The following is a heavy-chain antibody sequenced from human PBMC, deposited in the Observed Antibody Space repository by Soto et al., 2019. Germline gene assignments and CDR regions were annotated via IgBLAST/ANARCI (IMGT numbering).Heavy chain of an antibody. Sequence: QVQLVQSGAEVKKPGSSVKVSCQASGATFSNYAISWVRQAPGQGLEWMGGIIPIFGTANYAQKFRGRVIITADDSTSTANMELSSLRSEDSAVYYCARPAMLRGRGLGYYGMDVWGQGTTVTVSS. CDR2: IIPIFGTA. J-gene: IGHJ6*02. V-gene: IGHV1-69*12. CDR3: ARPAMLRGRGLGYYGMDV. CDR1: GATFSNYA. D-gene: IGHD3-10*01.